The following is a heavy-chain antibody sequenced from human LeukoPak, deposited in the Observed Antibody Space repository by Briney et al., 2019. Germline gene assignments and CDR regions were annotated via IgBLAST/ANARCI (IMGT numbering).Heavy chain of an antibody. CDR1: GFTFSSYS. CDR3: ARDLGGYCSSTSCYKKQPYFDY. J-gene: IGHJ4*02. V-gene: IGHV3-21*01. CDR2: ISSSSSYI. D-gene: IGHD2-2*02. Sequence: GGSLRLSCAASGFTFSSYSMNWVRQAPGKGLEWVSSISSSSSYIYYADSVKGRSTISRDNAKNSLYLQMNSLRAEDTAVYYCARDLGGYCSSTSCYKKQPYFDYWGQGTLVTVSS.